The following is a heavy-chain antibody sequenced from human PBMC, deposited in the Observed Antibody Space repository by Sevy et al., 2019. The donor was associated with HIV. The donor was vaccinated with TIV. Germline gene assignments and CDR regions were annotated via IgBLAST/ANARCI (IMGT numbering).Heavy chain of an antibody. CDR2: IYYSGIT. D-gene: IGHD3-22*01. CDR1: GGSISSYY. V-gene: IGHV4-59*01. J-gene: IGHJ5*02. CDR3: ARENGDSSGYHNNWFDP. Sequence: SETLSLTCTVSGGSISSYYWSWIRQPPGKGLEWIGYIYYSGITNYNPSLKSRVTISVDTSKNQFSLKLSSVTAADTAVYYCARENGDSSGYHNNWFDPWGQGTLVTVSS.